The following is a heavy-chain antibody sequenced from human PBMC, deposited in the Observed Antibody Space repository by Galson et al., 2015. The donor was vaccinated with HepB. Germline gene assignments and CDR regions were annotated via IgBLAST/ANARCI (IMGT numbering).Heavy chain of an antibody. J-gene: IGHJ4*02. Sequence: SLRLSCAASGFTFSSYAMHWVRQAPGKGLEWVAVISYDGSNKYYADSVKGRFTISRDNSKNTLYLQMSSLRAEDTGVYYCVKLGSGSGGFHQERFYFDYWGQGTLVTVSS. CDR3: VKLGSGSGGFHQERFYFDY. CDR2: ISYDGSNK. CDR1: GFTFSSYA. V-gene: IGHV3-30-3*02. D-gene: IGHD2-15*01.